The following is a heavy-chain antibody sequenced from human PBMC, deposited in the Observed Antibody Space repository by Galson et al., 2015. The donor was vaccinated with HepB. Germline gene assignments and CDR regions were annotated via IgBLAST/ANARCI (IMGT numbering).Heavy chain of an antibody. Sequence: PALVKPTQTLALTCTFSGFSLSTSVMCVSWIRQPPGMALEWLASIDCDYYKYYSTSLKTRLTISKDTSKNQVVLTMTNMDPMDTATYYCARTTMVRGIDYWGQGTLVTVSS. CDR1: GFSLSTSVMC. D-gene: IGHD3-10*01. CDR3: ARTTMVRGIDY. J-gene: IGHJ4*02. V-gene: IGHV2-70*11. CDR2: IDCDYYK.